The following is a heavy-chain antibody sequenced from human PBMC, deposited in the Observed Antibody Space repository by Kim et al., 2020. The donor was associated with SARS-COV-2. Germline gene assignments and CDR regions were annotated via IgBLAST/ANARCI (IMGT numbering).Heavy chain of an antibody. Sequence: SETLSLTCAVYGGSFSGYYWSWIRQPPGKGLEWIGEINHSGSTNYNPSLKSRVTISVDTSKNQFSLKLRSVTAADTAVYYCARVDIVVVVAAADNWFDP. CDR1: GGSFSGYY. V-gene: IGHV4-34*01. CDR3: ARVDIVVVVAAADNWFDP. CDR2: INHSGST. J-gene: IGHJ5*02. D-gene: IGHD2-15*01.